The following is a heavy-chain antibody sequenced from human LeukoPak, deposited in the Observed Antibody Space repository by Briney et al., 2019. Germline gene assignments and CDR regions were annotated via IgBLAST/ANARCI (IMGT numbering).Heavy chain of an antibody. CDR3: ASGRGIAAAGKVSGWFDP. CDR1: GGSLTTGASLTNAHW. D-gene: IGHD6-13*01. Sequence: PSETLSLTCAVSGGSLTTGASLTNAHWFSWVRQPPGKGLEWIGEIYRPATTNYNPSLNSRVTISLDTSKNQFSLKLSSVTAADTAVYYCASGRGIAAAGKVSGWFDPWGQGTLVTVSS. V-gene: IGHV4-4*02. J-gene: IGHJ5*02. CDR2: IYRPATT.